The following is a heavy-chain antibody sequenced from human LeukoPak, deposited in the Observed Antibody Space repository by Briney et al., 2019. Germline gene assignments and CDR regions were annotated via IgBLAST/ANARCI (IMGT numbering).Heavy chain of an antibody. V-gene: IGHV1-18*01. CDR3: ARAQSIWFGELSPFDY. CDR2: ISAYNGNT. CDR1: GYTFTSYG. D-gene: IGHD3-10*01. J-gene: IGHJ4*02. Sequence: ASVKVSCKASGYTFTSYGISWVRQAPGQGLEWMGWISAYNGNTNYAQKLQGRVTTTTDTSTSTAYMELRSLRSDDTAVYYCARAQSIWFGELSPFDYWGQGTLVTVSS.